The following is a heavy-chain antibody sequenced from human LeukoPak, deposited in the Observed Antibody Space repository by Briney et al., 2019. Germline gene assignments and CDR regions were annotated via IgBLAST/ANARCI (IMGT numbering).Heavy chain of an antibody. D-gene: IGHD1-7*01. CDR3: TRGLELRLRGDAFDI. CDR2: IIPIFGTA. J-gene: IGHJ3*02. V-gene: IGHV1-69*05. CDR1: GGTFSSYA. Sequence: ASVKVSCKASGGTFSSYAISWVRQAPGQGLEWMGGIIPIFGTANYAQKFQGRVTITTDESTGTAYMELSSLRSEDTAVYYCTRGLELRLRGDAFDIWGQGTMVTVSS.